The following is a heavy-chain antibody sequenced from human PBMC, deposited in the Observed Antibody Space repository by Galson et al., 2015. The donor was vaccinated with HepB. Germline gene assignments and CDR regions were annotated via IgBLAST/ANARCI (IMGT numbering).Heavy chain of an antibody. CDR2: TYYRSKWYN. J-gene: IGHJ6*03. V-gene: IGHV6-1*01. Sequence: CAISGDSVSSNSAAWSWIRQSPSRGLEWLGRTYYRSKWYNDYAVSVKSRITINPDTSKNQFSLQLNSVTPEDTAVYYCAKEVGYSYGYYYYYYMDVWGKGTTVTVSS. CDR3: AKEVGYSYGYYYYYYMDV. D-gene: IGHD5-18*01. CDR1: GDSVSSNSAA.